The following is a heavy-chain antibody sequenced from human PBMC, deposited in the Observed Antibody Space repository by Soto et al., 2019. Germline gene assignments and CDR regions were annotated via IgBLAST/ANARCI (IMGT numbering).Heavy chain of an antibody. Sequence: EEQLVESGGGLVQPGGSLRLSCAASGFTFSNYWMHWVRQVPGKGLVWVSSINGDGSNTKYADSVRGRFTISRDNAKSTLDQQMNSLSAEDTAVYYGVRLRSTTLGGRDAFAMWGQGTVVTVSS. CDR3: VRLRSTTLGGRDAFAM. CDR1: GFTFSNYW. V-gene: IGHV3-74*03. D-gene: IGHD4-17*01. CDR2: INGDGSNT. J-gene: IGHJ3*02.